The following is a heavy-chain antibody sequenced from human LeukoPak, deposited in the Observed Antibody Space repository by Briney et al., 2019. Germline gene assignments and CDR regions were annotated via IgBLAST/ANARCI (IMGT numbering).Heavy chain of an antibody. J-gene: IGHJ4*02. CDR2: ISGNGAST. Sequence: GGSLRLSCAASGFPFSSYGMHWVRQAPGKGLEYVSAISGNGASTYYANSVKGRFTISRDSSKNTLYLQMGSLRLEDMAVYYCASPADSSGYYPVVYWGQGTLVTVSS. D-gene: IGHD3-22*01. CDR1: GFPFSSYG. CDR3: ASPADSSGYYPVVY. V-gene: IGHV3-64*01.